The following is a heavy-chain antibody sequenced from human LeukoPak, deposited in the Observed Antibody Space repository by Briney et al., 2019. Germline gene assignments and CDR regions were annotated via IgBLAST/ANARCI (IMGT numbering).Heavy chain of an antibody. Sequence: PSETLSLTCTVSGGSISSYYWSWIRQPPGKGLEWIGYTYYSGSTNYNPSLKSRVTISVDTSKNQFSLKLSSVTAADTAVYYCAREDEGATDYWGQGTLVTVSS. D-gene: IGHD1-26*01. CDR3: AREDEGATDY. CDR1: GGSISSYY. V-gene: IGHV4-59*01. J-gene: IGHJ4*02. CDR2: TYYSGST.